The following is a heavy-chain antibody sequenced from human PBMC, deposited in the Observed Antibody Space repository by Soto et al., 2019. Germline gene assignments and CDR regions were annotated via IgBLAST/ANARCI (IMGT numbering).Heavy chain of an antibody. CDR2: IGTAGDT. Sequence: GGSLRLSCAASGFTFSSYDMHWVRQATGKGLEWVSAIGTAGDTYYPDSVKGRFTISRENTKNSLYLQMNSLRAEDTAVYYCARVYSNGYLAPRYYYYYPMDVWGQGTTVTVSS. D-gene: IGHD3-22*01. CDR3: ARVYSNGYLAPRYYYYYPMDV. J-gene: IGHJ6*02. CDR1: GFTFSSYD. V-gene: IGHV3-13*04.